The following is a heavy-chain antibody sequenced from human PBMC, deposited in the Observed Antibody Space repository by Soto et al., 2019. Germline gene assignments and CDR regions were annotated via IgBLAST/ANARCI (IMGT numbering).Heavy chain of an antibody. CDR3: ARLYDFWSGYPWTMDV. J-gene: IGHJ6*02. CDR2: INHSGST. V-gene: IGHV4-34*01. Sequence: PSETLSITCAVYGGSFSGYYWSWIRQPPGKGLEWIGEINHSGSTNYNPSLKSRVTISVDTSKNQFSLKLSSVTAADTAVYYCARLYDFWSGYPWTMDVWGQGTTVTVPS. CDR1: GGSFSGYY. D-gene: IGHD3-3*01.